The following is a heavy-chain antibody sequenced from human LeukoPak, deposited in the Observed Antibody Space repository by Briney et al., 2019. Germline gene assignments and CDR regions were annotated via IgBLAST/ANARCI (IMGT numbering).Heavy chain of an antibody. CDR1: GGSFSGYY. J-gene: IGHJ6*03. CDR3: ARAPTVEWLSTYMDV. CDR2: IHHGGTT. V-gene: IGHV4-34*01. Sequence: SETLSLTCAVNGGSFSGYYWSWIRQPPGKGLEWIGEIHHGGTTDYHPSLKSRVTISLDTSRNELSLTLTSVTAADTAVYYCARAPTVEWLSTYMDVWGKGTAVTVSS. D-gene: IGHD3-3*01.